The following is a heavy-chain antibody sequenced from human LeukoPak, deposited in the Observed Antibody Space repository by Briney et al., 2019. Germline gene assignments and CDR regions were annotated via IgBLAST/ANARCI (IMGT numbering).Heavy chain of an antibody. Sequence: GGSLRLSCAASGLTFSSYAMSWVRQAPGNGLEWVSGVSGSGGTTYYADSVKGRFTISRDNAKNSLYLQMSSLRAEDTAVYYCARDPYSGSYGADYYYYMDVWGKGTTVTVSS. CDR3: ARDPYSGSYGADYYYYMDV. CDR2: VSGSGGTT. D-gene: IGHD1-26*01. V-gene: IGHV3-23*01. CDR1: GLTFSSYA. J-gene: IGHJ6*03.